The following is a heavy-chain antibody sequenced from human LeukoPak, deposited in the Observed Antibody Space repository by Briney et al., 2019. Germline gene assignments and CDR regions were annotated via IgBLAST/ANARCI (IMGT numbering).Heavy chain of an antibody. V-gene: IGHV3-21*01. D-gene: IGHD4-23*01. CDR1: GFTFDDYT. Sequence: GGSLRLSCAASGFTFDDYTMSWVRQAPGKGLEWVSSITTSSSDMYYADSVKGRFTISRDNAKNSLFLQMNSLRAEDTAVYYCARDWYTAERWTIYYSYYIDVWGKGTTVTVSS. CDR2: ITTSSSDM. CDR3: ARDWYTAERWTIYYSYYIDV. J-gene: IGHJ6*03.